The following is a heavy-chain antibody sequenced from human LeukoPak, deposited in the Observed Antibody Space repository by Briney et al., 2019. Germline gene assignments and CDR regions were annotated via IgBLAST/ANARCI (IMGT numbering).Heavy chain of an antibody. D-gene: IGHD1-26*01. Sequence: SVKVSCKASGGTFSSYAISWVRQAPGQGLEWVGGIIPIFGTANYAQKFQGRVTITADESTSTAYMELSSLRSEDTAVYYCARDLGPQEPYDYWGQGTLVTVSS. CDR1: GGTFSSYA. J-gene: IGHJ4*02. CDR2: IIPIFGTA. V-gene: IGHV1-69*01. CDR3: ARDLGPQEPYDY.